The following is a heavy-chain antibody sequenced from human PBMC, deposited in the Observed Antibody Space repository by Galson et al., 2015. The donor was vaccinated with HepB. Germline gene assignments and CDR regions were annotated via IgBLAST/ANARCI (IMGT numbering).Heavy chain of an antibody. D-gene: IGHD6-6*01. CDR3: ARGRSITSRPNYFDF. Sequence: SLRLSCAATGFTFSAYGMHWVRQTPGMGLEWVAVIWRDGTDIYYEDSVKGRFTISRDNSRNMLYLQMNSLRVEDTAVYYCARGRSITSRPNYFDFWGRGTLVTVSS. J-gene: IGHJ4*02. V-gene: IGHV3-33*01. CDR2: IWRDGTDI. CDR1: GFTFSAYG.